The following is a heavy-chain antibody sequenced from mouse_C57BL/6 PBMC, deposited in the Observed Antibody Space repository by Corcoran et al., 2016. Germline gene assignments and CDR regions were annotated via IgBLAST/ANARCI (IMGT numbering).Heavy chain of an antibody. D-gene: IGHD2-2*01. CDR3: ARKGVYYGYEDYFDY. J-gene: IGHJ2*01. V-gene: IGHV1-19*01. CDR1: GYTFTDYY. CDR2: INPYNGGT. Sequence: EVQLQQSGPVLVKPGASVKMSCKASGYTFTDYYMNWVKQSHGNSLEWIGVINPYNGGTSYNQKFKGKATLTVDKSSSTAYMELNSLTSEDSAVYYCARKGVYYGYEDYFDYWGQGTTLTVSS.